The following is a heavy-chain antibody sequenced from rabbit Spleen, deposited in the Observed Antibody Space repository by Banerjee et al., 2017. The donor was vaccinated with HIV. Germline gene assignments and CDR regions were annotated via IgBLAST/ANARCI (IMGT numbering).Heavy chain of an antibody. Sequence: QEQLVESGGGLVQPGASLTLTCKASGFDFSSNAMCWVRQAPEKGLEWIACIYTGSGNTYYASWAKGRFTISKPSSTTVTLQATSLTAADTATYFCARDLFGGSYKAYNLWGQGTLVTVS. V-gene: IGHV1S45*01. CDR3: ARDLFGGSYKAYNL. CDR2: IYTGSGNT. J-gene: IGHJ4*01. D-gene: IGHD8-1*01. CDR1: GFDFSSNA.